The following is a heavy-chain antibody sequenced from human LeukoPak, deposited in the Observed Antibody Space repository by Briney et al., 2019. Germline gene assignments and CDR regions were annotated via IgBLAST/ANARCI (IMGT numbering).Heavy chain of an antibody. Sequence: ASVKVSCKASGYTFTGYYMHWVRQAPGQGLEWMGWINPNSGGANYAQKFQGRVTMTRDTSISTAYMELSRLRSDDTAVYYCARAGPAAQEFDYWGQGTLVTVSS. V-gene: IGHV1-2*02. D-gene: IGHD6-6*01. CDR3: ARAGPAAQEFDY. CDR1: GYTFTGYY. J-gene: IGHJ4*02. CDR2: INPNSGGA.